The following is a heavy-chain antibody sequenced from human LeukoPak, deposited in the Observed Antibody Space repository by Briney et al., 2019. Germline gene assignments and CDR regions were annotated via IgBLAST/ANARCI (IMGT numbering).Heavy chain of an antibody. V-gene: IGHV3-30*03. CDR2: ISYDGSNQ. J-gene: IGHJ5*02. CDR3: ARVVPGNYYDSSGYLWFDP. Sequence: GGSLRLSCGASGFTVSSYGMHWVGQAPGKGLEWVAAISYDGSNQFYADSVKGRFTISRDNSKNTLYLQMNSLRAEDTAVYYCARVVPGNYYDSSGYLWFDPWGPGTLVTVST. CDR1: GFTVSSYG. D-gene: IGHD3-22*01.